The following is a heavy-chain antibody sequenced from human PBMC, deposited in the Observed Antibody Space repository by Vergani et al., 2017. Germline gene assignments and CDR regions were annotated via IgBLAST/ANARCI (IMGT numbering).Heavy chain of an antibody. J-gene: IGHJ6*03. D-gene: IGHD6-13*01. CDR2: IYYSGST. CDR1: GGSISSSSYY. Sequence: QLQLQESGPGLVKPSETLSLTCTVSGGSISSSSYYLGWIRQPPGKGLEWIGSIYYSGSTYYNPSLKSRVTISVDTSKNQFSLKLSSVTAADTAVYYCARAIGSYSSSWYLQDYYYYYYMDVWGKGTTVTVSS. CDR3: ARAIGSYSSSWYLQDYYYYYYMDV. V-gene: IGHV4-39*01.